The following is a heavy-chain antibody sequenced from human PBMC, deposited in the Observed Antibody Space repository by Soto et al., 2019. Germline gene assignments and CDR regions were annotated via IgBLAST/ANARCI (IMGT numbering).Heavy chain of an antibody. J-gene: IGHJ4*02. Sequence: PGGSLSLSCVASGFTFSDYNMNWVRQAPGKGLEWVSFISGRSNTIYYADSVKGRFTISRDNAKNSLYLLMNSLRAEDTAVYYCTREGDGSGFFSDFWGQGALVTVSS. D-gene: IGHD3-22*01. CDR3: TREGDGSGFFSDF. CDR1: GFTFSDYN. CDR2: ISGRSNTI. V-gene: IGHV3-48*01.